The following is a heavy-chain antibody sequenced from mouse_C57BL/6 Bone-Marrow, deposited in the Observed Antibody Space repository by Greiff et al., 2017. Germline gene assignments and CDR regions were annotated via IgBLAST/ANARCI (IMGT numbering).Heavy chain of an antibody. CDR3: ARRGAYYSNYDYAMDY. V-gene: IGHV5-15*01. D-gene: IGHD2-5*01. Sequence: EVMLVESGGGLVQPGGSLKLSCAASGFTFSDYGMAWVRQAPRKGPEWVAFISNLAYSIYYADTVTGRFTISRENAKNTRYLEMSSLRSEDTAMYYCARRGAYYSNYDYAMDYWGQGTSVTVSS. CDR1: GFTFSDYG. CDR2: ISNLAYSI. J-gene: IGHJ4*01.